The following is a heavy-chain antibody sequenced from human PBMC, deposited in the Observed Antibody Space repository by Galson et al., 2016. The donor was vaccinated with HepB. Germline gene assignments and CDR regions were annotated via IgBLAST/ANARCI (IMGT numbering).Heavy chain of an antibody. V-gene: IGHV3-23*01. CDR3: AGGYYGSGSYYAY. D-gene: IGHD3-10*01. CDR1: GFTFSSYA. J-gene: IGHJ4*02. CDR2: ISNSGGST. Sequence: SLRLSCAASGFTFSSYAMSWVRQAPGKGLEWVSVISNSGGSTYYADSVKGRLTISRDNSKNTLYLQMNSLRAEDTAVYYCAGGYYGSGSYYAYWGQGTLVTVSS.